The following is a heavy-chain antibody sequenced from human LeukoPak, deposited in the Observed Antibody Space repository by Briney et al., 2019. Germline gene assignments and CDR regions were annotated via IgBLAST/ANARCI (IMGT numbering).Heavy chain of an antibody. CDR1: GGIFSSYT. CDR2: IIPLLGIA. J-gene: IGHJ4*02. CDR3: ARDDADSAYADGDC. Sequence: ASVKVSCKASGGIFSSYTISWVRQAPGQGLEWMGRIIPLLGIANYAQKFQGRVTIIADKSTSTAYMELSSLRSEDTAVYYCARDDADSAYADGDCWGQGTLVTVSS. V-gene: IGHV1-69*04. D-gene: IGHD5-12*01.